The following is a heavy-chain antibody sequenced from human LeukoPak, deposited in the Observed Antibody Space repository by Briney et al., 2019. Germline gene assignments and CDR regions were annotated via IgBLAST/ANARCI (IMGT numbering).Heavy chain of an antibody. CDR2: ISGSGGST. V-gene: IGHV3-23*01. CDR1: GFTFSSYA. D-gene: IGHD1-26*01. J-gene: IGHJ4*02. CDR3: AKYNGGSYRAYFDY. Sequence: GGSLRPSCAASGFTFSSYAMSWVRQAPGKGLEWVSAISGSGGSTYYADSVKGRFTISRDNSKNTLYLQMNSLRAEDTAVYYCAKYNGGSYRAYFDYWGQGTLVTVSS.